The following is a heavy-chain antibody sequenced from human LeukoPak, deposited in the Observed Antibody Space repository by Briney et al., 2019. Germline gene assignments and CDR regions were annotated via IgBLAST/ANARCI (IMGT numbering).Heavy chain of an antibody. Sequence: GASVKVSCTASGYTFTSYAMNWVRQAPGQGLEWMGWINTNTGNPTYAQGFTGRFVFSLDTSVSTAYLQISSLKAEDTAVYYCARQPMGTIQLLGWFDPWGQGTLVTVSS. D-gene: IGHD5-18*01. J-gene: IGHJ5*01. CDR3: ARQPMGTIQLLGWFDP. V-gene: IGHV7-4-1*02. CDR2: INTNTGNP. CDR1: GYTFTSYA.